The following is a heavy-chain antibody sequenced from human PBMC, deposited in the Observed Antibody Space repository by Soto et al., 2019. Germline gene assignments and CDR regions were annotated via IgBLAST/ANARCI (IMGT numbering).Heavy chain of an antibody. V-gene: IGHV3-23*01. CDR1: GFTFSTYA. CDR3: ARDMYSGYDLVNWFDP. Sequence: PGGSLRLSCAASGFTFSTYAMTWVRQAPGKGLEWVSSISGSGDGTYYADSVKGQFTISRDNSNNTVYLQMNSLRAEDTFVYYCARDMYSGYDLVNWFDPWGQGTLVTVSS. J-gene: IGHJ5*02. D-gene: IGHD5-12*01. CDR2: ISGSGDGT.